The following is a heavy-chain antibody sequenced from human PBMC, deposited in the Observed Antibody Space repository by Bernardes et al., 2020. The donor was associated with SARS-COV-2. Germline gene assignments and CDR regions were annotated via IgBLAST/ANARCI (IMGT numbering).Heavy chain of an antibody. CDR1: GGSINNRY. J-gene: IGHJ4*02. Sequence: SETLSLTCTVSGGSINNRYWGWIRQPPGKGLECIGYIFYNGNTNYNPSLRGRVTISVDTSKNQFSLKLNSVTAADTATYYCARHDFWSGFDYWGQGALVTVSS. CDR2: IFYNGNT. CDR3: ARHDFWSGFDY. D-gene: IGHD3-3*01. V-gene: IGHV4-59*08.